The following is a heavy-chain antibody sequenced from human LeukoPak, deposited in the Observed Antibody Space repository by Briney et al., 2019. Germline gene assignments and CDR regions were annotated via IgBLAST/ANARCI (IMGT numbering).Heavy chain of an antibody. J-gene: IGHJ4*02. D-gene: IGHD4-17*01. CDR3: AREGYDYGDYRGFDY. CDR1: GFTFSSYT. Sequence: GGSLRLSCAASGFTFSSYTMNWVRQAPGKGLEWVSSISSSSSNTHYADSVKGRFTISRDNAKNSLYMQMDSLRAEDTAVYYCAREGYDYGDYRGFDYWGQGTLVTVSS. V-gene: IGHV3-21*01. CDR2: ISSSSSNT.